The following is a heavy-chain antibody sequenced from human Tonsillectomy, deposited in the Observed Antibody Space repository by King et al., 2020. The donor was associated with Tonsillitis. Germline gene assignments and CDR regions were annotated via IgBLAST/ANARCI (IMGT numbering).Heavy chain of an antibody. Sequence: QLVQSGAEVKKPGESLKISCKGSGYSFTNYWIGWVRQMPGKGLEWMGIIYPGDSDTRYSPSFQGQVTISADKAINTAYLQWSSLKASDTAIYYCARVVPGTMFGVVISAFDIWGQGTMVTVSS. CDR1: GYSFTNYW. CDR2: IYPGDSDT. CDR3: ARVVPGTMFGVVISAFDI. D-gene: IGHD3-3*01. J-gene: IGHJ3*02. V-gene: IGHV5-51*01.